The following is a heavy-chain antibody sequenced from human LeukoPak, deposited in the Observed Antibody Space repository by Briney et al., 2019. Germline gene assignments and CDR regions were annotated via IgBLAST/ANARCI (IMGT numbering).Heavy chain of an antibody. CDR2: IKSKTDGGTT. V-gene: IGHV3-15*01. Sequence: PGGSLRLSCAASGFTFSNAWMSWVRQAPGKGLEWVGRIKSKTDGGTTDYAAPVKGRFTISRDDSKNTLYLQMNSLKTEDTAVYYCTRDRYYDFWSGYYRAFDIWGRGTMVTVSS. CDR1: GFTFSNAW. D-gene: IGHD3-3*01. CDR3: TRDRYYDFWSGYYRAFDI. J-gene: IGHJ3*02.